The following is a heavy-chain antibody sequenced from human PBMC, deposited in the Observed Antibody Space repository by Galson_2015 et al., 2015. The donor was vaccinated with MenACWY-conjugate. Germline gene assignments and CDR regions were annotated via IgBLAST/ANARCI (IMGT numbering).Heavy chain of an antibody. CDR2: ISGDGSSI. CDR3: ARGRVSGSSDY. Sequence: SLRLSCTASGFTFSSYWMHWVRQAPVKGLGWVSRISGDGSSITYAAYVKGRFTISRANAKNTLYLQMHSLRAEDTAVYYCARGRVSGSSDYWGQGTLVTVSS. CDR1: GFTFSSYW. J-gene: IGHJ4*02. D-gene: IGHD6-19*01. V-gene: IGHV3-74*01.